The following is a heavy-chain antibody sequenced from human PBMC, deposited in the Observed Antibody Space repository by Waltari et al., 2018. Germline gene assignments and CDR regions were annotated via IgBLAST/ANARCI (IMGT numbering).Heavy chain of an antibody. Sequence: QVQLVQSGAEVKKPGASVKVSCKVSGYTLTELSMHWVRQAPGKGLEWMGGFDPEDGETIYAQKFQGRVTMTEDTSTDTAYMELSSLRSEDTAVYYCATSTGIAVAGTGIDAFDIWGQGTMVTVSS. D-gene: IGHD6-19*01. J-gene: IGHJ3*02. CDR3: ATSTGIAVAGTGIDAFDI. CDR1: GYTLTELS. CDR2: FDPEDGET. V-gene: IGHV1-24*01.